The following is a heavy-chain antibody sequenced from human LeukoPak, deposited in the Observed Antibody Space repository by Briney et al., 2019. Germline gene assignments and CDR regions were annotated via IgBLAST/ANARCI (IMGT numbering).Heavy chain of an antibody. J-gene: IGHJ5*02. V-gene: IGHV4-39*07. D-gene: IGHD3-22*01. CDR2: IYHSGST. Sequence: SETLSLTCTVSGGSISSSSYYWGWIRQPPGKGLECIVSIYHSGSTYSNPSLKSRVTISADTSKNQLSLKLSSVTAADTAVYYCARIKGHSSGYYLDPWGQGTLVTVSS. CDR3: ARIKGHSSGYYLDP. CDR1: GGSISSSSYY.